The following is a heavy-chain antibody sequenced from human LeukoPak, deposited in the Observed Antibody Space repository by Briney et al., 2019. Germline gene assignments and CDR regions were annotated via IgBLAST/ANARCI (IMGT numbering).Heavy chain of an antibody. D-gene: IGHD3-16*01. CDR2: ISGSGGST. V-gene: IGHV3-23*01. CDR1: GFTVSSNY. J-gene: IGHJ4*02. CDR3: AKEILFTFPFGAHDY. Sequence: GGSLRLSCAASGFTVSSNYMSWVRQAPGKGLEWVSAISGSGGSTYYADSVKGRFTISRDNSKNTPYLQMNSLRAEDTAVYYCAKEILFTFPFGAHDYWGQGTLVTVSS.